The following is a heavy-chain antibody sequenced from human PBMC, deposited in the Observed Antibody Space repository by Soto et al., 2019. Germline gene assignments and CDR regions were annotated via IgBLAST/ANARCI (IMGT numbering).Heavy chain of an antibody. CDR2: IFSNDEK. V-gene: IGHV2-26*01. CDR3: ARTQEMATTEYYYYGMDV. D-gene: IGHD5-12*01. Sequence: GSGPTLVNPTETLTLTCTVSGFSLSNARMGVSWIRQPPGKALEWLAHIFSNDEKSYSTSLKSRLTISKDTSKSQVVLTMTNMDPVDTATYYCARTQEMATTEYYYYGMDVWGQGTTVTVSS. CDR1: GFSLSNARMG. J-gene: IGHJ6*02.